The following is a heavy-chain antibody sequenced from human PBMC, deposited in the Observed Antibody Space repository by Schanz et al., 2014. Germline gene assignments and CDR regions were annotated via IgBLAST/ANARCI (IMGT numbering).Heavy chain of an antibody. CDR2: IYYSGNT. V-gene: IGHV4-39*01. CDR3: ARHHDFWSGPDGRYLDL. D-gene: IGHD3-3*01. Sequence: QLQLQESGPGLVKPSETLSLTCSVSGASISSTTYYWGWVRQPPGKGLEWIGNIYYSGNTYYNPSLESRVTVSIDPPRTQFSRPLPSVTAADTAVYYCARHHDFWSGPDGRYLDLWGQGTLVTVSS. CDR1: GASISSTTYY. J-gene: IGHJ4*02.